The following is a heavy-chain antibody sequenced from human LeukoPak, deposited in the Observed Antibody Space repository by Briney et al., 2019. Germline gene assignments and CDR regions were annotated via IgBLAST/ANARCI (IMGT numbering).Heavy chain of an antibody. CDR3: ARDLIVVPAATPYYFDY. D-gene: IGHD2-2*02. V-gene: IGHV1-69*04. CDR2: IIPILGIA. J-gene: IGHJ4*02. Sequence: SVKVSCKASGGTFSSYAISWVRQAPGQGLEWMGRIIPILGIANYAQKFQGRVTITADKSTNTAYMELSSLRSEDTAVYYCARDLIVVPAATPYYFDYWGQGTLVPVSS. CDR1: GGTFSSYA.